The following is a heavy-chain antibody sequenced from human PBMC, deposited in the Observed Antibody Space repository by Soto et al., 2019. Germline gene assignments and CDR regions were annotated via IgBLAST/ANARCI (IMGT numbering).Heavy chain of an antibody. J-gene: IGHJ5*02. CDR3: ARGVGSGSYYNQYNWFDP. D-gene: IGHD3-10*01. V-gene: IGHV1-18*01. CDR2: ISAYNGNT. CDR1: GYTFTNYG. Sequence: QVQLVQSGAEVKKPGASVKVSCKASGYTFTNYGISWVRQAPGQGLEWMGWISAYNGNTKYAQKHQGRDTMTTDKTTSTAHMELRSLISDDTAVYYCARGVGSGSYYNQYNWFDPWGQGTLVTVSS.